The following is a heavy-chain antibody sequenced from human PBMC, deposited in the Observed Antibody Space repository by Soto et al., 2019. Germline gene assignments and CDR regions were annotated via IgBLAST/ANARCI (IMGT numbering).Heavy chain of an antibody. V-gene: IGHV4-59*08. Sequence: QVQLQESGPGLVKPSETLSLTCTVSNDSISTYYWTWIRQPPGKGLEWIGFIYYSGSTNYNPSLPSRVTISVDTSKNQFSLKMNSVTAADTAVYYCARPGRDWGALHYWGQGTLVTVSS. CDR3: ARPGRDWGALHY. CDR1: NDSISTYY. J-gene: IGHJ4*02. CDR2: IYYSGST. D-gene: IGHD7-27*01.